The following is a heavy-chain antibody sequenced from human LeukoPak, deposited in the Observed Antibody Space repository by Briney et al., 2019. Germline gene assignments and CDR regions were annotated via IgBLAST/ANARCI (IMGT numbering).Heavy chain of an antibody. CDR3: AKNPFDY. V-gene: IGHV3-30*18. CDR2: ISYDGSNK. Sequence: GGSLRLSCAASGFTFSSYGMHWVRQAPGKGLEWVAVISYDGSNKYYADSVKGRFTISRDNSKNTLYLQMNSLRAEDTAVYYCAKNPFDYWGQGTLVTVSS. CDR1: GFTFSSYG. J-gene: IGHJ4*02.